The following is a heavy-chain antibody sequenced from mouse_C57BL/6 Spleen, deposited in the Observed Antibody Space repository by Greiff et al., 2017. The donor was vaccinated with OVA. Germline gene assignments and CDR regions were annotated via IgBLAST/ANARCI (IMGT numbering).Heavy chain of an antibody. V-gene: IGHV1-50*01. CDR1: GYTFTSYW. D-gene: IGHD1-1*01. J-gene: IGHJ1*03. CDR3: ARDYYGSSSGYFDV. CDR2: IDPSDSYT. Sequence: QIQLQQPAAELVKPGASVKLSCKASGYTFTSYWMQWVKQRPGQGLEWIGEIDPSDSYTNYNQKFKGKATLTVDTSSSTAYMQLSSLTSEDSAVYYCARDYYGSSSGYFDVWGTGTTVTVSS.